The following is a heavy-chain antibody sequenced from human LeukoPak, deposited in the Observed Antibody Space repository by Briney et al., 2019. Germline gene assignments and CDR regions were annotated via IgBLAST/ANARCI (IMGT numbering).Heavy chain of an antibody. D-gene: IGHD3-9*01. V-gene: IGHV3-30*04. Sequence: PGGSLRLSCAASGFTFGSYAMHWVRQAPGKGLEWVAVISYDGSNKYYADSVKGRFTISRDNSKNTLYLQMNSLRAEDTAVYYCARGQDYDILTGPLDYWGQGTLVTVSS. CDR3: ARGQDYDILTGPLDY. CDR2: ISYDGSNK. CDR1: GFTFGSYA. J-gene: IGHJ4*02.